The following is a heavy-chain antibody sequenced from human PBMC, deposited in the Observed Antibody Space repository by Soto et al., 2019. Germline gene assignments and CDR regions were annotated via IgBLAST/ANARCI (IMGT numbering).Heavy chain of an antibody. CDR2: VYSSGST. V-gene: IGHV4-4*07. CDR1: GVSISSYY. Sequence: SGTLCLTCSVSGVSISSYYGSWIRQSAGKGLEWIGRVYSSGSTFYNPSLKSRLTMSVDTPKNQFSLKLSSVTAADTAVYSCARDKGDSRIDYWGLGTMVTVSS. J-gene: IGHJ4*02. D-gene: IGHD3-22*01. CDR3: ARDKGDSRIDY.